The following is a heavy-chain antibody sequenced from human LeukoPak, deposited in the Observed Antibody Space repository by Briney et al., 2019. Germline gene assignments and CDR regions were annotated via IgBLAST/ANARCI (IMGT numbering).Heavy chain of an antibody. CDR1: GDSVTGNHW. Sequence: SGTLSLTCAVSGDSVTGNHWWSWVRQSPGKGLEWLGEINESDDTFYNPSVKSRVTILLDKSRNQFSLTLTSVTAADTARYHCARVTRGGLLDIWGQGTMVSVSS. D-gene: IGHD2-21*02. J-gene: IGHJ3*02. V-gene: IGHV4-4*02. CDR2: INESDDT. CDR3: ARVTRGGLLDI.